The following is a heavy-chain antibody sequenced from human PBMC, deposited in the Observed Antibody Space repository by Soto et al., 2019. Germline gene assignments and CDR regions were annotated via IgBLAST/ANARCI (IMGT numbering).Heavy chain of an antibody. CDR1: GGSISSGGYY. D-gene: IGHD3-22*01. CDR3: ARSDDSSGYYYYYFDY. Sequence: ASETLSLTCTVSGGSISSGGYYWSWIRQHPGKGLEWIGYIYYSGSTYYNPSLKSRVTISVDTSKKQFSLKLSSVTAADTAVYYCARSDDSSGYYYYYFDYWGQGTLVTVSS. J-gene: IGHJ4*02. CDR2: IYYSGST. V-gene: IGHV4-31*03.